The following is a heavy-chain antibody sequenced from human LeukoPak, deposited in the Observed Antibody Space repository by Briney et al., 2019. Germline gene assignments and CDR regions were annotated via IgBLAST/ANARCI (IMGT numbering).Heavy chain of an antibody. CDR1: GFTFSSYA. CDR3: SKDLTSDFGGDFDP. CDR2: IRFDGSHK. V-gene: IGHV3-30*02. Sequence: PGGSLRLSCAASGFTFSSYAMSWVRQAPGKGLEWVALIRFDGSHKYYADSVKGRFTISRDNSKSTLYLQMNSLRAEDTAVYYCSKDLTSDFGGDFDPWGQGTLVTVSS. D-gene: IGHD3-10*01. J-gene: IGHJ5*02.